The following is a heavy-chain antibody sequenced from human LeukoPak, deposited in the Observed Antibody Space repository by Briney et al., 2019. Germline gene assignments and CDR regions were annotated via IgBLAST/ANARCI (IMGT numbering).Heavy chain of an antibody. CDR2: TSGSGGST. CDR3: AKVGAYDYVWGSYRYTPYYFDY. Sequence: PGGSLRLSCAASGFTFSSYAMSWVRQAPGKGLEWVSATSGSGGSTYYADSVKGRFTISRDNSKNTLYLQMNSLRAEDTAVYYCAKVGAYDYVWGSYRYTPYYFDYWGQGTLVTVSS. V-gene: IGHV3-23*01. D-gene: IGHD3-16*02. J-gene: IGHJ4*02. CDR1: GFTFSSYA.